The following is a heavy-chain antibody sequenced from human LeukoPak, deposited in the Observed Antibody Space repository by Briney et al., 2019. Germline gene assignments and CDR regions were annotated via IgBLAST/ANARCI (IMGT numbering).Heavy chain of an antibody. Sequence: SETLSLTCAVYGGSFSGYYWSWIRQPPGKGLEWIGEINHSGSTNYNPSLKSRVTISVDTSKNQFSLKLSSVTAADTAVYYCARSPYCSGGSCYRRGFDYWGQGTLVTVSP. J-gene: IGHJ4*02. D-gene: IGHD2-15*01. CDR1: GGSFSGYY. CDR2: INHSGST. V-gene: IGHV4-34*01. CDR3: ARSPYCSGGSCYRRGFDY.